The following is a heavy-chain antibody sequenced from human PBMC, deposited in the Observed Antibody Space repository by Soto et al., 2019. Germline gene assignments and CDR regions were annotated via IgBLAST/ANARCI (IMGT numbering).Heavy chain of an antibody. Sequence: ASVKVSCKASGGTFSSYAISWVRQAPGQGLEWMGGIIPIFGTANYAQKFQGRVTITADESTSTAYMELSSLRSEDTAVYYCARTNRLYYYDSSGYYSLDYWGQGTLVTVSS. J-gene: IGHJ4*02. CDR3: ARTNRLYYYDSSGYYSLDY. CDR2: IIPIFGTA. D-gene: IGHD3-22*01. V-gene: IGHV1-69*13. CDR1: GGTFSSYA.